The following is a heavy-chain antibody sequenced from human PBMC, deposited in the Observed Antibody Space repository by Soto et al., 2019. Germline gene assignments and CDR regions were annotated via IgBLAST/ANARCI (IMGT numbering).Heavy chain of an antibody. CDR2: ISSNGGNT. CDR1: GFTFNTFA. J-gene: IGHJ4*02. CDR3: VKEGYMRSDWYGQFDC. D-gene: IGHD6-19*01. V-gene: IGHV3-64D*06. Sequence: GGSLSLSCSASGFTFNTFAMHWVRQTPGKGLEFVSAISSNGGNTYYADSVKGRFAISRDNSKNTLYLRMYSLRPEDTSLYYCVKEGYMRSDWYGQFDCWGQGTLVTISS.